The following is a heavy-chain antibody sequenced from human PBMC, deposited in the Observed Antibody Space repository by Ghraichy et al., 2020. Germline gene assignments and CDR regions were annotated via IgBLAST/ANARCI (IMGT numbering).Heavy chain of an antibody. J-gene: IGHJ6*02. D-gene: IGHD3-3*01. CDR3: AKLVGGYYDFWSGYYSMDV. V-gene: IGHV3-23*01. CDR2: ISGSGGST. Sequence: GGSLRLSCAASGFTFSSYAMSWVRQAPGKGLEWVSAISGSGGSTYYADSVKGRFTISRDNSKNTLYLQMNSLRAEDTAVYYCAKLVGGYYDFWSGYYSMDVWGQGTTVTVSS. CDR1: GFTFSSYA.